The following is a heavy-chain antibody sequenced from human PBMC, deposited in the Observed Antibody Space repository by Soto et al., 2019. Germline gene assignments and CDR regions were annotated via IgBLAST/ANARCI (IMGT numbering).Heavy chain of an antibody. CDR3: AKDADRGSSSWWPYDLPLWYFDL. Sequence: EVQLLESGGGLVQPGGSLRLSCAASGFTFSSYAMSWVRQAPGKGLEWVSAISGSGGSTYYADSVKGRFTISRDNSKNTLYMQMNSLRAEDTAVYYCAKDADRGSSSWWPYDLPLWYFDLWGRGTLVTVSS. D-gene: IGHD6-13*01. CDR2: ISGSGGST. V-gene: IGHV3-23*01. CDR1: GFTFSSYA. J-gene: IGHJ2*01.